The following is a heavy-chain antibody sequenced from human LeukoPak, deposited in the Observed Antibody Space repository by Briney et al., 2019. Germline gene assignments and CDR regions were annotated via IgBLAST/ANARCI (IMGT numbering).Heavy chain of an antibody. Sequence: ASVKVSCKASGYTFTGYYMHWVRQAPGQGLEWMGWINPNSGGTNYAQKFQGWVTMTRDTSISTAYMELSRLRSDDTAVYYCARGAMNLDGYNLWYFDYLGQGTLVTGSS. D-gene: IGHD5-24*01. V-gene: IGHV1-2*04. J-gene: IGHJ4*02. CDR3: ARGAMNLDGYNLWYFDY. CDR1: GYTFTGYY. CDR2: INPNSGGT.